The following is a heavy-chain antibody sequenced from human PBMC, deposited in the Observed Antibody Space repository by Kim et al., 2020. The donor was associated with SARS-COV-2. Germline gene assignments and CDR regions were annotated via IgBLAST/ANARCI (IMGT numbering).Heavy chain of an antibody. J-gene: IGHJ3*02. CDR1: GFTFSSYA. Sequence: GGSLRLSCAASGFTFSSYAMHWVRQAPGKGLEYVSAISSNGGSTYYANSVKGRFTISRDNSKNTLYLQMGSLRAEDMAVYYCARVGAYGDYEDAFDIWG. CDR2: ISSNGGST. V-gene: IGHV3-64*01. D-gene: IGHD4-17*01. CDR3: ARVGAYGDYEDAFDI.